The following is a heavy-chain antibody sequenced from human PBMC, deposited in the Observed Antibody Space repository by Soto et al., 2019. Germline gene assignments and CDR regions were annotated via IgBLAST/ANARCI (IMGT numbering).Heavy chain of an antibody. Sequence: GASVKVSCKVSGYTLTELSMHWVRQAPGKGLEWMGGFDPEDGETIYAQKFQGRVTMTEDTSTDTAYMELSSLRSEDTAVYYCATPPRITMVRGVIEEYYFDYWGQGTLVTVSS. CDR1: GYTLTELS. CDR3: ATPPRITMVRGVIEEYYFDY. V-gene: IGHV1-24*01. CDR2: FDPEDGET. D-gene: IGHD3-10*01. J-gene: IGHJ4*02.